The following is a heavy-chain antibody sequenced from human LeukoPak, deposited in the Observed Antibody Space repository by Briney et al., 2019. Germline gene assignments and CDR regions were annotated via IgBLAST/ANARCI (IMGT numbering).Heavy chain of an antibody. V-gene: IGHV3-30*02. CDR3: ARGPYNGNYGHYYYYYMDV. CDR1: GFTFSSYG. CDR2: IRYDGSNK. Sequence: GGSLRLSCAASGFTFSSYGMHWVRQAPGKGLEWVAFIRYDGSNKYYADSVKGRFTISRDNSKNTLYLQMNSLRAEDTAVYYCARGPYNGNYGHYYYYYMDVWGKGTTVTISS. D-gene: IGHD1-26*01. J-gene: IGHJ6*03.